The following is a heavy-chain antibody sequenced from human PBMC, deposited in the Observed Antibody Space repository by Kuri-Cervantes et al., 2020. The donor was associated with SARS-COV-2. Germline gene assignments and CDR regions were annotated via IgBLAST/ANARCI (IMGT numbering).Heavy chain of an antibody. CDR2: ISSNGGST. CDR3: VKTLFPYCSGGSCSTPVIPRYGMDV. CDR1: GFTFSSYA. D-gene: IGHD2-15*01. V-gene: IGHV3-64D*06. J-gene: IGHJ6*02. Sequence: GESLKIYCLASGFTFSSYAMHWVRQAPGKGLEYVSAISSNGGSTYYADSVKGRFTISRDNSNNTLYLQMSSLSAEDTAVYYCVKTLFPYCSGGSCSTPVIPRYGMDVWGQGTTVTVSS.